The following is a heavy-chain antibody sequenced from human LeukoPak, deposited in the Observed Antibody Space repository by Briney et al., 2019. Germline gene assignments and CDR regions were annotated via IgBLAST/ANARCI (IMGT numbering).Heavy chain of an antibody. CDR1: GGSISSSSDY. Sequence: SETLSLTCTVSGGSISSSSDYWGWIRQPPGKGLEWIGSIYYSGNTYYNPSLKSRVTISVDTSKNQFSLKLSSVTAADTAVYYCARHENGYNNALEGTFAYWGQGTLVTVSS. D-gene: IGHD1-14*01. CDR2: IYYSGNT. CDR3: ARHENGYNNALEGTFAY. J-gene: IGHJ4*02. V-gene: IGHV4-39*01.